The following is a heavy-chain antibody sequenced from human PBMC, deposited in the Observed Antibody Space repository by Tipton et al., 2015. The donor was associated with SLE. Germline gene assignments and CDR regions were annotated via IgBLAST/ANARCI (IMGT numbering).Heavy chain of an antibody. Sequence: AGLVKPSETLSLTCAVYGGSFSGYFWSWIRQPPGEGLEWIGEINHIGRTNYKSSLKSRLTISVDPSKNQFSLKLRSVTAADRAVYYCARGAYCTGGVCHPLDVWGQGTTVTVSS. J-gene: IGHJ6*02. CDR2: INHIGRT. CDR1: GGSFSGYF. V-gene: IGHV4-34*01. CDR3: ARGAYCTGGVCHPLDV. D-gene: IGHD2-8*02.